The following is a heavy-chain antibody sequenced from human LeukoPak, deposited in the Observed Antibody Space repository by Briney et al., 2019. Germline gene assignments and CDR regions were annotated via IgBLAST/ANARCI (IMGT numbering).Heavy chain of an antibody. CDR3: ARDLLNEGNHLDY. J-gene: IGHJ4*02. V-gene: IGHV4-30-4*01. D-gene: IGHD4-23*01. Sequence: SETLSLTCTVSGGSISSGDYYWSWIRQPPGKGLEWIGYIYYSGSTYYNPSLKSRVTISVDASKNQFSLKLSSVTAADTAVYYCARDLLNEGNHLDYWGQGTLVTVSS. CDR1: GGSISSGDYY. CDR2: IYYSGST.